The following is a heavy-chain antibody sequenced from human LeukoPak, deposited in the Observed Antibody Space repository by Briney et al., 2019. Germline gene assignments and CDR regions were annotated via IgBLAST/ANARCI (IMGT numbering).Heavy chain of an antibody. D-gene: IGHD6-19*01. V-gene: IGHV3-48*02. CDR1: GFTLSSYN. J-gene: IGHJ4*02. CDR2: ISSRGSSI. Sequence: PGGSLRLSCATSGFTLSSYNMNWVGQAPGKGLEWVSYISSRGSSIQYADSVKGRFTISRDNAKNSLYLQMDSLRDDDTAVYYCARTYNSGWYFDYWGQGTLVTVSS. CDR3: ARTYNSGWYFDY.